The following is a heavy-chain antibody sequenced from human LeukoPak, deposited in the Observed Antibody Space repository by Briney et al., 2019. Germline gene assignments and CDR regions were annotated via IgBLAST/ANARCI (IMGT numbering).Heavy chain of an antibody. J-gene: IGHJ4*02. V-gene: IGHV4-39*01. CDR2: IYYSGST. D-gene: IGHD5-18*01. CDR1: GGSISSSSYY. Sequence: KPSETLSLTXTVSGGSISSSSYYWGWIRQPPGKGLEWIGSIYYSGSTYYNPSLKSRVTISVDTSKNQFSLKLSSVTAADTAVYYCASHRGYSYGYNYWGQGTLVTVSS. CDR3: ASHRGYSYGYNY.